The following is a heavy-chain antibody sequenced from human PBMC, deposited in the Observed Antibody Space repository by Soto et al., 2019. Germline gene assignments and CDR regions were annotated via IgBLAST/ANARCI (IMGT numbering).Heavy chain of an antibody. D-gene: IGHD2-15*01. V-gene: IGHV5-10-1*01. CDR3: ARREGCSGGSCPRRYYGMDV. Sequence: GESLKISCKGSGYSFTSYWISWVRQMPGKGLEWMGRIDPSDSYTNYSPSFQGHVTISADKSISTAYLQWSSLKASDTAMYYCARREGCSGGSCPRRYYGMDVWGQGTTVTVSS. CDR2: IDPSDSYT. J-gene: IGHJ6*02. CDR1: GYSFTSYW.